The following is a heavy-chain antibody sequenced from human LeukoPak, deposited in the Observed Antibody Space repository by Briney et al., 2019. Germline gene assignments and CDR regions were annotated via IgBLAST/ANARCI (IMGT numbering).Heavy chain of an antibody. Sequence: GGSLRLTCAASGFTFSSYGMHWVRQAPGKGLEWVAGVSDSGGRTNYSDSVKGRFTISRDNSRNTLYLQMNSLRAEDTAVYFCAKDKGSIAARPEWFDPWGQGTLVTVSS. CDR1: GFTFSSYG. CDR2: VSDSGGRT. J-gene: IGHJ5*02. CDR3: AKDKGSIAARPEWFDP. V-gene: IGHV3-23*01. D-gene: IGHD6-6*01.